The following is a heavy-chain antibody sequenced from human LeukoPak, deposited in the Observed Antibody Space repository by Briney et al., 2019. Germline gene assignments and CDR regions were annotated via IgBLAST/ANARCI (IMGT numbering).Heavy chain of an antibody. CDR1: GFTFSSYG. V-gene: IGHV3-30*02. CDR2: IRYDGSNK. D-gene: IGHD7-27*01. CDR3: ANDPPTGDRALDY. Sequence: GGSLRLSCAASGFTFSSYGMHWVRQAPGKGVGGGAFIRYDGSNKYYADSVEGRFTISRDNSKNTLYLQMNSLRAEDTAVYYCANDPPTGDRALDYWGQGTLVTVSS. J-gene: IGHJ4*02.